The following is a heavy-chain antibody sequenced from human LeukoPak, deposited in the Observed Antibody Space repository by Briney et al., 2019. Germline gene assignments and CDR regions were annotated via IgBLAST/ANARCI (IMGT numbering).Heavy chain of an antibody. CDR3: ARGPRITIFGVVIGGWFDP. CDR2: INHSGST. CDR1: GGSFSGDY. V-gene: IGHV4-34*01. J-gene: IGHJ5*02. D-gene: IGHD3-3*01. Sequence: KPSETLSLTCAVYGGSFSGDYWSWIRQPPGKGLEWIGEINHSGSTNYNPSLKSRVAISVDTSKNQFSLKLSSVTAADTAVYYCARGPRITIFGVVIGGWFDPWGQGTLVTVSS.